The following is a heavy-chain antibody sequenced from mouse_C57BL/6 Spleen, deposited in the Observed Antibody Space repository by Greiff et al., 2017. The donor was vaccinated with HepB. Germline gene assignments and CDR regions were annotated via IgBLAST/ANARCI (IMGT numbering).Heavy chain of an antibody. Sequence: EVKVVESGGGLVKPGGSLKLSCAASGFTFSSYAMSWVRQTPEKRLEWVATISDGGSYTYYPDNVKGRFTISRDNAKDNLYLQMSHMKSEDTAMYYCARDYGSSSYYFDYWGQGTTLTVSS. J-gene: IGHJ2*01. D-gene: IGHD1-1*01. CDR1: GFTFSSYA. CDR2: ISDGGSYT. V-gene: IGHV5-4*01. CDR3: ARDYGSSSYYFDY.